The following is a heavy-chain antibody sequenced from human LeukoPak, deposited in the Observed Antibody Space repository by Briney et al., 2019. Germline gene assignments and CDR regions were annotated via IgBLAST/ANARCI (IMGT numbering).Heavy chain of an antibody. J-gene: IGHJ6*02. CDR2: IKQDGSER. CDR1: GFSFSSYW. D-gene: IGHD2-2*01. CDR3: ARDLGYCSSTSCYYYYYGMDV. Sequence: PGGSLRLSCAASGFSFSSYWMSWVRQAPGKGLEWVANIKQDGSERYYVDSVKGRFTISRDNAKNSLYLQMNSLRAEDTAVYYCARDLGYCSSTSCYYYYYGMDVWGQGTTVTVSS. V-gene: IGHV3-7*03.